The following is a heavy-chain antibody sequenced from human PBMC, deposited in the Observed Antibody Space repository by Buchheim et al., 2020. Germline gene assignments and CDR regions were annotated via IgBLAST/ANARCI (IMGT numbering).Heavy chain of an antibody. CDR1: GFTFSSYA. Sequence: QVQLVESGGGVVQPGRSLRLSCAASGFTFSSYAMHWVRQAPGKGLEWVAVISYDGSNKYYAESVKGRFTISRDNSKNTLYLQMNSLRAEDTAVYYCARIGKDSSGYYYFDYWGQGTL. J-gene: IGHJ4*02. D-gene: IGHD3-22*01. CDR2: ISYDGSNK. CDR3: ARIGKDSSGYYYFDY. V-gene: IGHV3-30*04.